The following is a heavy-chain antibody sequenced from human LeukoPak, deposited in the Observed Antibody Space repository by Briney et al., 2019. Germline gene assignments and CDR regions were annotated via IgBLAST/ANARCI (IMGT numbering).Heavy chain of an antibody. D-gene: IGHD6-19*01. Sequence: PGGSLRLSCAASGFTVSSSYMSWVRQAPGKGLEWVSLIYSGGSTFYADSVRGRFTISRDNSKNTLYLQMNTLRAEDTAVYYCARETDYSSGWASYYFDYWGQGTLVTVSS. CDR1: GFTVSSSY. CDR3: ARETDYSSGWASYYFDY. V-gene: IGHV3-66*01. CDR2: IYSGGST. J-gene: IGHJ4*02.